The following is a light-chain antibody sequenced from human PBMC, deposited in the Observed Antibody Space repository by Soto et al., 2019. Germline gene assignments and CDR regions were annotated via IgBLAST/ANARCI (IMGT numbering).Light chain of an antibody. V-gene: IGLV2-14*01. J-gene: IGLJ1*01. CDR2: EVS. CDR3: SSYTSSSTYV. Sequence: SALTQPASVSGSPGQSITISCTGTSSDVGDYNSVSWYQQHPGKAPKLMIYEVSNRPSGVSNRFSGSKSGNSASLTISGLQAEDEADYYCSSYTSSSTYVFGTGTKVTVL. CDR1: SSDVGDYNS.